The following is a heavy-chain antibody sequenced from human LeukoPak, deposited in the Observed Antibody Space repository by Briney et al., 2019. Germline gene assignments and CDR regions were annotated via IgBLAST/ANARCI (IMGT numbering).Heavy chain of an antibody. J-gene: IGHJ4*02. CDR3: ARVNSGYASPLGY. CDR1: GGSISSYY. Sequence: SETLSLTCTVSGGSISSYYWSWIRQPPGKGLEWIGYIYYSGSTNYNPSLKSRVTISVDTSKNQFSLKLSSVTAADTAVYYCARVNSGYASPLGYWGQGTLVTVSS. V-gene: IGHV4-59*01. D-gene: IGHD5-12*01. CDR2: IYYSGST.